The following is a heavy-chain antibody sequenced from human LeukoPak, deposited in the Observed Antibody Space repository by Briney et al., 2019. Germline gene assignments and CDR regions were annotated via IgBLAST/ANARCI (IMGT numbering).Heavy chain of an antibody. J-gene: IGHJ4*02. V-gene: IGHV1-2*02. CDR3: ASGVYCSSTSCPFDY. D-gene: IGHD2-2*01. Sequence: ASVKVSCKASGYTFTGYYMHWVRQAPGQGLEWMGWINPNSGGTNYAQRFQGRVTMTRDTSISTAYMELSRLRSDDTAVYYCASGVYCSSTSCPFDYWGQGTLVTVSS. CDR2: INPNSGGT. CDR1: GYTFTGYY.